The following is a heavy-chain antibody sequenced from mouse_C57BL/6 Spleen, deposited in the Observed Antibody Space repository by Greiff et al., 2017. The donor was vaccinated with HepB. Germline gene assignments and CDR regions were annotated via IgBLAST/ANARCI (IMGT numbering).Heavy chain of an antibody. CDR3: ARSNRGIYYGNYGPYFDV. J-gene: IGHJ1*03. D-gene: IGHD2-1*01. CDR1: GYTFTSYW. Sequence: QVQLQQPGAELVKPGASVKLSCKASGYTFTSYWMQWVKQRPGQGLEWIGEIDPSDSYTNYNQKFKGKATLTVDTSPSTAYMQLSSLTSEDSAVYYCARSNRGIYYGNYGPYFDVWGTGTTVTVSS. V-gene: IGHV1-50*01. CDR2: IDPSDSYT.